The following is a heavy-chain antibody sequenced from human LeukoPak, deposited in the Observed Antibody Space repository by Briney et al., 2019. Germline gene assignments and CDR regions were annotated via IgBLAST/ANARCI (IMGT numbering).Heavy chain of an antibody. CDR1: GFTFSDYT. Sequence: GGSLRLSCAASGFTFSDYTLNWVRQPLGKGLEWVSSITGDSNYIYYADSVKGRFTVSRDNAKNSLYLHISSLRAEDTAVYYCARVQGSPYWGQGTLVTVSS. CDR2: ITGDSNYI. V-gene: IGHV3-21*01. CDR3: ARVQGSPY. J-gene: IGHJ4*02.